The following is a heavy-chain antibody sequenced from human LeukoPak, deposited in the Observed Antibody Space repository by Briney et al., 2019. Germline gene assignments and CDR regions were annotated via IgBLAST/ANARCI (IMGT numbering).Heavy chain of an antibody. J-gene: IGHJ4*02. CDR3: ARSSRNGGSSFDY. CDR2: IYRSGST. D-gene: IGHD6-13*01. CDR1: GGSFSGYY. V-gene: IGHV4-34*01. Sequence: SETLSLTCAVYGGSFSGYYWSWIRQPPGKGVEWVGEIYRSGSTNYNPSLKSRVTISVDKSKNQFSLKLSSVTAADTAVYYWARSSRNGGSSFDYWGQGTLVTVSS.